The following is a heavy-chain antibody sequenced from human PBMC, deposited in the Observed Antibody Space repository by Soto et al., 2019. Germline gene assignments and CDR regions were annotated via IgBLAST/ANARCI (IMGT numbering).Heavy chain of an antibody. Sequence: EVQLLESGGGLVQPGGSLRLSCAASGFTFSSYAMSWVRQAPGKGLEWVSAISGSGGSTYYADSVKGRFTISRDNFKNTLYLQMNSLRAEDTAVYYCAKDWRIVVVPAGAFDIWGQGTMVTVSS. CDR3: AKDWRIVVVPAGAFDI. CDR2: ISGSGGST. J-gene: IGHJ3*02. V-gene: IGHV3-23*01. CDR1: GFTFSSYA. D-gene: IGHD2-2*01.